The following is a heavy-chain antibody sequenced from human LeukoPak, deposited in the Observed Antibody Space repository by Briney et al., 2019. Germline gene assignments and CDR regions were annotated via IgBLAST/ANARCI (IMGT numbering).Heavy chain of an antibody. CDR2: IYYSGNT. J-gene: IGHJ4*02. CDR1: GVSISSSNSY. D-gene: IGHD3/OR15-3a*01. Sequence: SETLSLTCTVSGVSISSSNSYWGWIRQPPGKGLEWIGSIYYSGNTYYNASPKSQVSISIDTSKNRFSLKLTSVTAADTAVYYCARQTGSGLFILPGGQGTLVTVSS. CDR3: ARQTGSGLFILP. V-gene: IGHV4-39*01.